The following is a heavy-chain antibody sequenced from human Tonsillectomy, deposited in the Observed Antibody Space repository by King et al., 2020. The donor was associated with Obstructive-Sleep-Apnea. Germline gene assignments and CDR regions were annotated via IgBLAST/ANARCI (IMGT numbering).Heavy chain of an antibody. D-gene: IGHD3-16*01. CDR1: GFTFSSYA. CDR2: ISGSGAGT. J-gene: IGHJ4*02. Sequence: VQLVESGGGLEQPGGSLRLSCAASGFTFSSYAMSWVRQTPGKGLEWVLGISGSGAGTYYADSVKGRFTISRDNSKNTLYLQMNSLRAEDTAVYYCAKGRGALYYFDYWGQGTLVTVSS. V-gene: IGHV3-23*04. CDR3: AKGRGALYYFDY.